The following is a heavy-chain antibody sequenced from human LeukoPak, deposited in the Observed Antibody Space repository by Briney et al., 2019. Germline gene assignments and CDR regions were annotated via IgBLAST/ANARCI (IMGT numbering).Heavy chain of an antibody. CDR1: GFTFSSCE. D-gene: IGHD4-17*01. Sequence: GGSLRLSCAASGFTFSSCEMNWVRQAPGKGLEWVSYITNSGRTIYYADSVKGRFTISRDNAKNSLYLQMNSLRAEDTAVYYCAIGEDYGTNSFDYWGQGTLVTVSS. CDR2: ITNSGRTI. V-gene: IGHV3-48*03. J-gene: IGHJ4*02. CDR3: AIGEDYGTNSFDY.